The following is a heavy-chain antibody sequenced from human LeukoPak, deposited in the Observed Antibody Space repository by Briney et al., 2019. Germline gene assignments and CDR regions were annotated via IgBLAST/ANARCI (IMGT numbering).Heavy chain of an antibody. CDR1: GGSINSYY. CDR3: TRERGGDDSDAFDI. V-gene: IGHV4-59*01. J-gene: IGHJ3*02. Sequence: SETLSLTCTVSGGSINSYYWSWIRQPPGKGLEWIGYIYYSGSTSYNPSLKSRVTISVDTSKNQFSLNLSSVTAAATAVYYCTRERGGDDSDAFDIWGQGTMVTVSS. D-gene: IGHD3-16*01. CDR2: IYYSGST.